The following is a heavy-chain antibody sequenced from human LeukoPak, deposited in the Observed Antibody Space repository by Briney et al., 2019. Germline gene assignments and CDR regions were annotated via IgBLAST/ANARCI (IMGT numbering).Heavy chain of an antibody. CDR3: ARLSGESTIYDY. CDR2: ISTSSSST. J-gene: IGHJ4*02. V-gene: IGHV3-21*01. CDR1: GFTFSSYR. Sequence: GGSLRLSCAASGFTFSSYRMNWVRQAPGKGLEWVSSISTSSSSTYYADSVKGRFTISRDNAKNSLYLQMDSLRVEDTAVYYCARLSGESTIYDYWGQGTLVTVSS. D-gene: IGHD5/OR15-5a*01.